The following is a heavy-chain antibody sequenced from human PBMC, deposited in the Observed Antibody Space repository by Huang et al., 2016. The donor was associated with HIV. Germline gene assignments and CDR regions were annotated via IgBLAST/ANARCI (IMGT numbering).Heavy chain of an antibody. CDR2: ITYDGSNK. D-gene: IGHD6-13*01. CDR3: AKGPMGGDSSSSGYAY. V-gene: IGHV3-30*18. CDR1: GFTFSSYG. Sequence: QVQLVESGGGVVQPGRSLRLSCAASGFTFSSYGMHWVRQAPGKGLEWGAVITYDGSNKYYADSVKGRFTISRDNSKNTLYLQMNSLRAEDTAVYYCAKGPMGGDSSSSGYAYWGQGTLVTVSS. J-gene: IGHJ4*02.